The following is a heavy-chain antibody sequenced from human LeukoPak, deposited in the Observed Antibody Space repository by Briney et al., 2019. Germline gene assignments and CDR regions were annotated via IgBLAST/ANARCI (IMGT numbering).Heavy chain of an antibody. CDR2: IYHSGGT. CDR1: GGSISSGVYS. V-gene: IGHV4-30-2*01. D-gene: IGHD3-10*01. Sequence: SETLSLTCAVSGGSISSGVYSWSWIRQLPGKGLEWIGSIYHSGGTYYNPSLRSRVTLSLDRSNNQFSLTLNSVTAADTAVYYCARGLDYYGSGSYLNNWFDPWGQGTLVTVSS. J-gene: IGHJ5*02. CDR3: ARGLDYYGSGSYLNNWFDP.